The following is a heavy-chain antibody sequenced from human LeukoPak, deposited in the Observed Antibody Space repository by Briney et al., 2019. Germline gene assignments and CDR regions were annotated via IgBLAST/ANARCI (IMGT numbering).Heavy chain of an antibody. CDR3: ASGPPTGYSYVY. CDR1: GGSISSSSYY. J-gene: IGHJ4*02. Sequence: SESLSLTCTVSGGSISSSSYYWGWIRQPPGKGLEWIGTIYYSGSTYHNPSLKSRVTISVDTSKNQFSLKLSSVTAADTAVYYCASGPPTGYSYVYWGQGTLVTVSS. CDR2: IYYSGST. D-gene: IGHD5-18*01. V-gene: IGHV4-39*07.